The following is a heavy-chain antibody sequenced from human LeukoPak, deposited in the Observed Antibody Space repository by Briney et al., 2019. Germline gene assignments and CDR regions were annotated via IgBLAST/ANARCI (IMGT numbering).Heavy chain of an antibody. V-gene: IGHV1-2*02. CDR1: GYTFTGYY. J-gene: IGHJ4*02. Sequence: GASVKVSCKASGYTFTGYYMYWVRQAPGQGLEWMGWINPNSGGTNYAQKFQGRVTMTRDTSISTAYMELSRLRSDDTAVYYCARRVGYCTNGVCYNYFDYWGQGTLVTVSS. CDR2: INPNSGGT. CDR3: ARRVGYCTNGVCYNYFDY. D-gene: IGHD2-8*01.